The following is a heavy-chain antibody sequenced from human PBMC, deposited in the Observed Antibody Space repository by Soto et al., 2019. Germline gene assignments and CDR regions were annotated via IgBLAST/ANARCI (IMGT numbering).Heavy chain of an antibody. J-gene: IGHJ4*02. CDR1: GYSVSSHA. V-gene: IGHV1-69*06. Sequence: QVQLEQSGSEVKKSGSSVKVSCKASGYSVSSHAITWVRQAPGQGLEWMGGIIPVFGTPRYAQKFQGRVTISADKSTNTSYLELRSLRSEDTAVYYCARGGALSTSWYWGDGLDSWGQGTQVTVSS. CDR2: IIPVFGTP. CDR3: ARGGALSTSWYWGDGLDS. D-gene: IGHD6-13*01.